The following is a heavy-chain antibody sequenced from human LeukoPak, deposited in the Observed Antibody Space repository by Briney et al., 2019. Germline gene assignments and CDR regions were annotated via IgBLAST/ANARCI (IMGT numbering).Heavy chain of an antibody. CDR2: FYNSGST. Sequence: ASETLSLTCSVSGGSINSYYWSWIRQPPGKRLEWIAYFYNSGSTNYNPSLKSRVTISLDTSKNQFSLKLSSVTAEDTAVYYCARGRKYTSGYRVTELGSGYSDYWGQGTLVTVSS. CDR1: GGSINSYY. J-gene: IGHJ4*02. V-gene: IGHV4-59*01. CDR3: ARGRKYTSGYRVTELGSGYSDY. D-gene: IGHD5-18*01.